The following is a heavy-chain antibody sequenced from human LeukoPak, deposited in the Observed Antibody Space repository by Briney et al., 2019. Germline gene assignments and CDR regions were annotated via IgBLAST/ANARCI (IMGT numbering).Heavy chain of an antibody. CDR3: TRENWYIDY. CDR1: GFTFINYW. V-gene: IGHV3-7*01. J-gene: IGHJ4*02. CDR2: IKQDGSEK. Sequence: GGSLRLSWAASGFTFINYWMSWVRQAPGKGLEWVANIKQDGSEKYYVDSVKDRFTISRDNAKNSLYLQMNSLRAEDAAVYYCTRENWYIDYWGQGNLVTVSS.